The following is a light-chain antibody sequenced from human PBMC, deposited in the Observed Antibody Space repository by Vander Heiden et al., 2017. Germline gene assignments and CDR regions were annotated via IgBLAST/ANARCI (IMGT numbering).Light chain of an antibody. V-gene: IGLV2-14*01. CDR3: SSYTGSSTKV. CDR1: NSDVGAYNY. J-gene: IGLJ1*01. Sequence: QSALPQPPSASASPRQSITIPSTETNSDVGAYNYVSWYQQHPGKAPKLMIYEVINRPSGVSDRFSGSKSGNPASLTISGLQAGDEADYYCSSYTGSSTKVFGTGTRVTVL. CDR2: EVI.